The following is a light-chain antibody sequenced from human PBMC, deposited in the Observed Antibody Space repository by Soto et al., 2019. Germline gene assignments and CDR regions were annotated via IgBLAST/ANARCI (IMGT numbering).Light chain of an antibody. CDR3: CSYAGSSTPLI. CDR1: SSDVGNYNL. V-gene: IGLV2-23*02. J-gene: IGLJ1*01. CDR2: EVS. Sequence: QSVLTQPASVSGSPGQSITISCTGTSSDVGNYNLVSWYQQHPGKAPKLMIYEVSKWPSEVSNRFSGSKSGNTASLTISGLQAEDEADYYCCSYAGSSTPLIFGTGTKLTVL.